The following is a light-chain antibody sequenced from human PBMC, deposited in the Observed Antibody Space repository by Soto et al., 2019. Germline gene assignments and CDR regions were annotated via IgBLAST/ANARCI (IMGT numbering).Light chain of an antibody. CDR2: KAT. CDR3: QQYNSYPYT. CDR1: QSISYW. V-gene: IGKV1-5*03. J-gene: IGKJ2*01. Sequence: DIQMTQSPSTLSASVGDRVTITCRASQSISYWLAWYQQKPGKAPKLLISKATSLESGVPLRFSGSGSGTEFTLTISSLQLDDFATYHCQQYNSYPYTFVQGNKLEIK.